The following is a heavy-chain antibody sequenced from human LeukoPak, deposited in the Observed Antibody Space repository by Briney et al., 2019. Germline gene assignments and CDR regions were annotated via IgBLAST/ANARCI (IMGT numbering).Heavy chain of an antibody. CDR2: INHSGST. D-gene: IGHD4-23*01. J-gene: IGHJ4*02. V-gene: IGHV4-34*01. CDR1: GGSFSGYY. CDR3: ARVRYGGNSDVDY. Sequence: SETLSLTCAVYGGSFSGYYWSWIRQPPGKGLEWIGEINHSGSTNYNPSLKSRVTISVDTSKNQFSLKLNSVTAADTAVYYCARVRYGGNSDVDYWGQGTLVTVSS.